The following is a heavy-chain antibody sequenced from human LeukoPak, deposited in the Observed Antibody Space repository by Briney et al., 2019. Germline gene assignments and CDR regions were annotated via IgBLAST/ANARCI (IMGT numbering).Heavy chain of an antibody. J-gene: IGHJ4*02. D-gene: IGHD3-10*01. CDR2: ISSSSSYI. CDR3: ARDLVGSMVRGATDY. V-gene: IGHV3-21*01. Sequence: PGGSLRLSCAASGFTFSSYGMHWVRQAPGKGLEWVSSISSSSSYIYYADSVKGRFTISRDNAKNSLYLQMNSLRAEDTAVYYCARDLVGSMVRGATDYWGQGTLVTVSS. CDR1: GFTFSSYG.